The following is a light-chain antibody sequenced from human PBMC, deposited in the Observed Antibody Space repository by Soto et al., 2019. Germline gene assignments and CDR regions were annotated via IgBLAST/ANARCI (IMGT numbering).Light chain of an antibody. CDR2: AAS. J-gene: IGKJ2*01. Sequence: DIQLTQSPSSLSASVGDRVTITCRASDSVNMYLNWYQQRPGKAPSLLIYAASILQSGVPSRFSGSGSGTDFTLTISDLQPEDFVSYFCQQSFSTPTFGQGTKLEI. CDR1: DSVNMY. CDR3: QQSFSTPT. V-gene: IGKV1-39*01.